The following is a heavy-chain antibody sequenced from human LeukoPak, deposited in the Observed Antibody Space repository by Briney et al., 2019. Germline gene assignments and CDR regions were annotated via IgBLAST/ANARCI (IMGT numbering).Heavy chain of an antibody. V-gene: IGHV1-69*04. D-gene: IGHD4-17*01. CDR2: IIPILGIA. CDR3: ARDPMTTVTNWFDP. CDR1: GGTFSSYA. J-gene: IGHJ3*01. Sequence: SVKVSCKASGGTFSSYAISWVRQAPGQGLEWMGRIIPILGIANYAQKFQGRVTITADKSTSTAYMELSSLRSEDTAVYYCARDPMTTVTNWFDPWGQGTMVTVSS.